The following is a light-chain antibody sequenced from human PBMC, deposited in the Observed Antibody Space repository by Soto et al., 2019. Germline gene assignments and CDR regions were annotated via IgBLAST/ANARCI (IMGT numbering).Light chain of an antibody. CDR2: WAS. V-gene: IGKV4-1*01. CDR1: QSVLYSSNNKNF. Sequence: DIVMTQSPDSLAVSLGERATINCKSSQSVLYSSNNKNFLAWYQQKPGQPPKLLFYWASSRESGVPDRFSGSGSGIECSLIVGSVEAEDAGVYHGDEYYYLPWTFGQGAKVEIK. J-gene: IGKJ1*01. CDR3: DEYYYLPWT.